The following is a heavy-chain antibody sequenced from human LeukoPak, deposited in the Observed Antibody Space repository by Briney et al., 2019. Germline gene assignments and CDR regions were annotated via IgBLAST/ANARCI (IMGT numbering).Heavy chain of an antibody. CDR1: GGSISSSSYY. CDR2: IYYSGGT. Sequence: PSETLSLTCTVSGGSISSSSYYWGWIRQPPGKGLEWIGSIYYSGGTYYNPSLKSRVTISVDTSKNQFSLKLSSVTAADTAVYYCARQGSFSSSWYPSGYYFDYWGQGTLVTVSS. CDR3: ARQGSFSSSWYPSGYYFDY. J-gene: IGHJ4*02. V-gene: IGHV4-39*01. D-gene: IGHD6-13*01.